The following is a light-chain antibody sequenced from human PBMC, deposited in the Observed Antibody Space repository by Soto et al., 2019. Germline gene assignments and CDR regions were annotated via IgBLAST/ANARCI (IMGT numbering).Light chain of an antibody. CDR1: QSIDNW. J-gene: IGKJ1*01. V-gene: IGKV1-5*01. CDR3: HQRQSWPRT. Sequence: DIQMTQSPSTLSGSVGDRVTITCRASQSIDNWLAWYQQKPGKAPKLLIYDASSLESGVPARFSASGSGTDFTLTISDVQPEDFALYYCHQRQSWPRTFGQGTKVDIK. CDR2: DAS.